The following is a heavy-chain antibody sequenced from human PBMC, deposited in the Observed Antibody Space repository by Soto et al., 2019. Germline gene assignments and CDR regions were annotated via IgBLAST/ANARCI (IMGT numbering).Heavy chain of an antibody. CDR3: ARLTYYDFWSGYYTEDFDY. CDR1: GGSISSSSYY. J-gene: IGHJ4*02. CDR2: SYYSGST. Sequence: PSETLSLTCTVSGGSISSSSYYWGWIRQPPGKGLEWMGSSYYSGSTYYNPSRKSRVTISVDTSKNQLSLKLSSGTAADTAVYYCARLTYYDFWSGYYTEDFDYWGQGPPVTVSS. D-gene: IGHD3-3*01. V-gene: IGHV4-39*01.